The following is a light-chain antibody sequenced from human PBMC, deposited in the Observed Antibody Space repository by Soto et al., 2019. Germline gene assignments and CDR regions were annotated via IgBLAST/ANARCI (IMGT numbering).Light chain of an antibody. CDR3: QQYNNLPLP. CDR2: AAS. Sequence: QMTQSPSSLSAYIGDRVTITCRASQGIDNHLAWFQQKPGKAPNLLIYAASTLQSGVPSRFTGSGSGTDFTLTISSLQPEDAAVYSCQQYNNLPLPFGGRGKADIK. CDR1: QGIDNH. J-gene: IGKJ4*01. V-gene: IGKV1-27*01.